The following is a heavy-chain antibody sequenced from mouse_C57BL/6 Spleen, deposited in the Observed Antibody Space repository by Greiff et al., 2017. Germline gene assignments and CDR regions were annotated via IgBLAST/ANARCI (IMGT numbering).Heavy chain of an antibody. CDR3: ARHGSSYPDY. V-gene: IGHV1-82*01. J-gene: IGHJ2*01. CDR2: IYPGDGDT. CDR1: GYAFSSSW. D-gene: IGHD1-1*01. Sequence: VQLQQSGPELVKPGASVKISCKASGYAFSSSWMNWVKQRPGKGLEWIGRIYPGDGDTNYNGKFKGKATLTADKSSSTAYMPLSSLTSEDSAVYFCARHGSSYPDYWGQGTTLTVSS.